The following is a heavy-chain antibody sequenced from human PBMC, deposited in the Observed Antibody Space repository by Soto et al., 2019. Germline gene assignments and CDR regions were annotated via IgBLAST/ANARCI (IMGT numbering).Heavy chain of an antibody. J-gene: IGHJ4*02. CDR1: GYTFSDYG. D-gene: IGHD3-16*01. Sequence: QVQLVQSGAEVKKPGASVKVSCKASGYTFSDYGATWVRQAPGQGLEWVGWISAYNDNTNYAQRLQGRVTMTTDTSTSTVYMELRSLKSDDTAVYYCARTLGGVPEVYWGQGTLVTVSS. V-gene: IGHV1-18*01. CDR3: ARTLGGVPEVY. CDR2: ISAYNDNT.